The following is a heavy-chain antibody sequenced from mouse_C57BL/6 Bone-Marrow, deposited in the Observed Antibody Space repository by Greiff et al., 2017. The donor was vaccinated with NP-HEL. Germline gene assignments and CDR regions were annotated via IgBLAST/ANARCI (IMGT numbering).Heavy chain of an antibody. Sequence: QVQLQQPGAELVKPGASVKMSCKASGYTFTSYWITWVKQRPGQGLEWIGDIDPGSGSTNYNEKFKSKATLAVETYSSTAYMQLSSLTSEDSAVYYCARSRVLPAYWYFDVWGTGTTVTVSS. CDR3: ARSRVLPAYWYFDV. J-gene: IGHJ1*03. CDR2: IDPGSGST. D-gene: IGHD5-5*01. CDR1: GYTFTSYW. V-gene: IGHV1-55*01.